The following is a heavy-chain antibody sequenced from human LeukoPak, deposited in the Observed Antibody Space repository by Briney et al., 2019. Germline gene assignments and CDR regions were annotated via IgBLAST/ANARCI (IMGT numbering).Heavy chain of an antibody. CDR2: LSGSGGST. D-gene: IGHD5-24*01. CDR1: GFTFITSA. CDR3: AKCRGSYTQDY. V-gene: IGHV3-23*01. Sequence: PGGSLRLSCAASGFTFITSAMSWVRQAPGKGLEWVSTLSGSGGSTYYADSVKGRFTISRDNSKNTLYLQMNSLRAEDTAVYYCAKCRGSYTQDYWGQGTLVTVSS. J-gene: IGHJ4*02.